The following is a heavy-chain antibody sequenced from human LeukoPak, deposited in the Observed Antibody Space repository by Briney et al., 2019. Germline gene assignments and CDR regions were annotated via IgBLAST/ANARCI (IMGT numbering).Heavy chain of an antibody. Sequence: PGGSLRLSCAASGFTFDDYAMHWARQAPGKGLEWVSLISGDGGSTYYADSVKGRFTISRDNSKNSLYLQMNSLRTEDTALYYCAKGFKAIVVANWFDPWGQGTLVTVSS. CDR2: ISGDGGST. J-gene: IGHJ5*02. D-gene: IGHD3-22*01. CDR1: GFTFDDYA. CDR3: AKGFKAIVVANWFDP. V-gene: IGHV3-43*02.